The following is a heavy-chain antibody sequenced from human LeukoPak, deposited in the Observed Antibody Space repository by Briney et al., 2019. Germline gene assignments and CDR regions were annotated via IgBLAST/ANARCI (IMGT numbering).Heavy chain of an antibody. D-gene: IGHD6-19*01. Sequence: SETLSLTCTVSGGSISSSSYYWGWIRQPPGKGLEWIGSIYYSGSTYYNPSLKGRVTISVDTSKNQFSLKLSSVTAADTAVYYCARRYSSGWLFDYWGQGTLVTVSS. CDR1: GGSISSSSYY. CDR2: IYYSGST. CDR3: ARRYSSGWLFDY. V-gene: IGHV4-39*01. J-gene: IGHJ4*02.